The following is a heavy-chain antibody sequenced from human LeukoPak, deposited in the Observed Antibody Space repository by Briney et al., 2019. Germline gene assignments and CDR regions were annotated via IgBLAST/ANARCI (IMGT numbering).Heavy chain of an antibody. CDR1: ENTFTNYY. Sequence: ASVKVSCKASENTFTNYYMHWVRQAPGQGLEWLGLMNPNGGRTSYAQNFQGRVTMTRDTSTTTVYLELSSLRSEDTAVYCCARDMSTRVTPISYAIDVWGQGTMVTVSS. CDR3: ARDMSTRVTPISYAIDV. J-gene: IGHJ3*01. V-gene: IGHV1-46*01. D-gene: IGHD4-23*01. CDR2: MNPNGGRT.